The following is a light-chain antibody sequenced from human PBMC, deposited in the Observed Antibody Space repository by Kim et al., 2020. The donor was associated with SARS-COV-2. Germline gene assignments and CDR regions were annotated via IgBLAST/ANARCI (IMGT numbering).Light chain of an antibody. CDR3: SSYTRSSSFG. Sequence: QSALTQPASVSGSPGQSITISCTGTSSDFGGYNFVSWYQQYPGKAPKLMVYDVSKRPPGGSNRFSGSKTGNTASLTISGVQAEDEADYYCSSYTRSSSFGFGGGTQLTVL. V-gene: IGLV2-14*03. CDR1: SSDFGGYNF. J-gene: IGLJ3*02. CDR2: DVS.